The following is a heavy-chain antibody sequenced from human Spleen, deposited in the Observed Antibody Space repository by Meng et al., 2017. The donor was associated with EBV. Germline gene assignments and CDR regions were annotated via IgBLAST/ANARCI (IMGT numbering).Heavy chain of an antibody. V-gene: IGHV1-69*06. CDR2: IIPIFGTA. Sequence: QAQLVQSGAGVHKPGSSVIVSCKASGGTFSRNGISWVRQAPGQGLEWMGGIIPIFGTANYAQKFQGRITITADKSTSTGYMELSSLRSDDTAMYYCAREVGSSRDYWGQGTLVTVSS. J-gene: IGHJ4*02. CDR1: GGTFSRNG. D-gene: IGHD6-6*01. CDR3: AREVGSSRDY.